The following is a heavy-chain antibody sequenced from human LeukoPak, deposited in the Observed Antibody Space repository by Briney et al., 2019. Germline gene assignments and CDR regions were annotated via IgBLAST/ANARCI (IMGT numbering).Heavy chain of an antibody. CDR1: GYTFTSYG. Sequence: SVKVSCKASGYTFTSYGISWVRQAPGQGLEWMGGIIPIFGTANYAQKFQGRVTITADESTSTAYVELSSLRSEDTAVYYCARVRAYDFSNYYYYGMDVWGQGTTVTVSS. CDR2: IIPIFGTA. D-gene: IGHD3-3*01. J-gene: IGHJ6*02. CDR3: ARVRAYDFSNYYYYGMDV. V-gene: IGHV1-69*13.